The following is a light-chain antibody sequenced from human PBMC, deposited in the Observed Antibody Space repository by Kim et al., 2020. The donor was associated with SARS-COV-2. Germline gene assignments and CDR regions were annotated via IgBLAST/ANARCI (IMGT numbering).Light chain of an antibody. CDR2: QDT. J-gene: IGLJ2*01. CDR1: KLGDKY. CDR3: QAWDINTVV. Sequence: PVQTARSTCSGDKLGDKYTCWYQQKAGQSPVLVIYQDTKRPSGIPERFSGSNSGNTATLTISGTPAMDEADDFCQAWDINTVVFGGGTQLTVL. V-gene: IGLV3-1*01.